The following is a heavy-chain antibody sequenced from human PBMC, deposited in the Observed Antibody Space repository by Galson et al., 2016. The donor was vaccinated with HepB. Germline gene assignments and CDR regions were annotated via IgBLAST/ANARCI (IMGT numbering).Heavy chain of an antibody. J-gene: IGHJ4*02. D-gene: IGHD5-24*01. CDR2: IYPVPSNA. V-gene: IGHV5-51*01. CDR1: GFNFSSDW. Sequence: QSGAEVKKPGESLKISCKTSGFNFSSDWIGWVRQVPGKGLEWMGIIYPVPSNAAYSASFQGHVIISADKSISTAYLQWSSLKASDTAMYYCAKKRAGYNYWGQGTLVTVSS. CDR3: AKKRAGYNY.